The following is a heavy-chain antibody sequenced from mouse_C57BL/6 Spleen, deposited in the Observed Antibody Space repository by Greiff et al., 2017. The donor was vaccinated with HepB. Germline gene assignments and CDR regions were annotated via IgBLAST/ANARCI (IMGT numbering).Heavy chain of an antibody. J-gene: IGHJ2*01. D-gene: IGHD1-1*01. CDR1: GFNIKDYY. V-gene: IGHV14-1*01. CDR3: TSYYYGSSYYFDD. Sequence: VQLKESGAELVRPGASVKLSCTASGFNIKDYYMHWVKQRPEQGLEWIGRIDPEDGDTEYAPKFQGKATMTADTSSNTAYLQLSSLTSEDTAVYYCTSYYYGSSYYFDDWGQGTTLTVSS. CDR2: IDPEDGDT.